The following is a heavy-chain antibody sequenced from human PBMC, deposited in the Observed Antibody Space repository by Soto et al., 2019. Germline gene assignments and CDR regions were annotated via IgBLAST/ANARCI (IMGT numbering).Heavy chain of an antibody. D-gene: IGHD1-1*01. J-gene: IGHJ6*01. V-gene: IGHV3-15*07. Sequence: GGSLRLSCAASGFTFSNAWMNWVRQAPGKGLEWVGRIKSKTDGGTTDYAAPVKGRFTISRDDSKNTLYLQMNSLKTEDTAVCYCNTGSGWKATPSDFLSGMEVWGQGTRETVFS. CDR3: NTGSGWKATPSDFLSGMEV. CDR2: IKSKTDGGTT. CDR1: GFTFSNAW.